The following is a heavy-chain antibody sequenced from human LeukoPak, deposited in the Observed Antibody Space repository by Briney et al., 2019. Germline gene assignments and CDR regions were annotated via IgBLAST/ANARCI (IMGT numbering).Heavy chain of an antibody. CDR2: INPGSGST. CDR1: GYTFTSYY. J-gene: IGHJ4*02. V-gene: IGHV1-46*01. D-gene: IGHD2-8*01. CDR3: ARGGDIVLMVYATFFDY. Sequence: ASVKVSCKASGYTFTSYYIYWVRQAPGQGLEWMGIINPGSGSTSYTQKFQGRVTMTRDTSTSTVYMELRSLRSDDTAVYYCARGGDIVLMVYATFFDYWGQGTLVTVSS.